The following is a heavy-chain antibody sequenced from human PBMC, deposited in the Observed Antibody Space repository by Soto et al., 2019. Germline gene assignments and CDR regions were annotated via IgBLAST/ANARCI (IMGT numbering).Heavy chain of an antibody. J-gene: IGHJ4*02. CDR1: GFTFSSYS. CDR2: ISSSSSTI. D-gene: IGHD4-17*01. V-gene: IGHV3-48*01. Sequence: GGSLRLSCAASGFTFSSYSMNWVRQAPGKGLEWVSYISSSSSTIYYADSVKGRFTISRDNAKNSLYLQMNSLRAEDTAVYYCARDWSRRRPITVTFLDYWGQGTLVTVSS. CDR3: ARDWSRRRPITVTFLDY.